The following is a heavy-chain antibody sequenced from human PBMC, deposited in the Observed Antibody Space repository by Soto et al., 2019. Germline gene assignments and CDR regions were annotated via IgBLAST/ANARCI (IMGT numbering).Heavy chain of an antibody. CDR3: ARAPGESGSYYGFFDY. CDR1: GFTFSSYN. V-gene: IGHV3-48*02. Sequence: PGGSLRLSCEASGFTFSSYNLNWVRQAPGKGLEWVSYISSSSSTIYYADSVKGRFTISRDNAKNSLSLQMNSLRDEDTAVYYCARAPGESGSYYGFFDYWGQGTLVTVSS. J-gene: IGHJ4*02. D-gene: IGHD1-26*01. CDR2: ISSSSSTI.